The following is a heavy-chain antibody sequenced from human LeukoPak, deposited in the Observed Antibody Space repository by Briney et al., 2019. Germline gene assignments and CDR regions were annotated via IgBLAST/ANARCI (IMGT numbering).Heavy chain of an antibody. J-gene: IGHJ5*02. CDR3: ARDFGSGVFDP. Sequence: SVKVSCKASGDSFGTYGITWVRQAPGEGLEWMGGFNPIFGSAQYAQKFQGRVTITMDVSARTVYMELSSLRSEDTTIYCCARDFGSGVFDPWGQGTLVTVSS. CDR2: FNPIFGSA. CDR1: GDSFGTYG. D-gene: IGHD3-10*01. V-gene: IGHV1-69*05.